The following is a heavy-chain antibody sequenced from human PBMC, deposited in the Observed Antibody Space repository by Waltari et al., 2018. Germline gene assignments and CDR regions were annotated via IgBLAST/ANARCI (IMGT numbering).Heavy chain of an antibody. CDR3: ARVGDTAMVTNYFDY. D-gene: IGHD5-18*01. CDR2: CIQILGIA. Sequence: QVQLVQSGAEVKKPGSSVKVSCKASGGTFSSYAISWVRQAPGQGLEWMGRCIQILGIANYAQKCQGRVTSTADKSTSTAYMELSSLRSEDTAVYYCARVGDTAMVTNYFDYWGQGTLVTVSS. J-gene: IGHJ4*02. CDR1: GGTFSSYA. V-gene: IGHV1-69*04.